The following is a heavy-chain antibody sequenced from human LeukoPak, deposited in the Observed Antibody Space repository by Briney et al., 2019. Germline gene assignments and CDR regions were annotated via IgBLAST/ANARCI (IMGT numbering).Heavy chain of an antibody. CDR1: GGSISSGDYY. V-gene: IGHV4-30-4*01. CDR3: ARDGVVPAAIRPYYYYYGMDV. CDR2: IYYSGST. Sequence: SQTLSLTCTVSGGSISSGDYYWGWLRQPPGKGLEWIGYIYYSGSTYYNPSLKSRFTISVDTSKNQFSLKLSSVTAADTAVYYCARDGVVPAAIRPYYYYYGMDVWGQGTTVTVSS. D-gene: IGHD2-2*02. J-gene: IGHJ6*02.